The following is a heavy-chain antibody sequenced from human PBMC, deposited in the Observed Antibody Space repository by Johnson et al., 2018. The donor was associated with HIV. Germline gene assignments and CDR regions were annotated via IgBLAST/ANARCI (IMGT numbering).Heavy chain of an antibody. CDR1: GFTFSSYG. D-gene: IGHD5-24*01. CDR3: ARSPVWLRGFDI. J-gene: IGHJ3*02. Sequence: QVQLVESGGGVVKPGRSLRLSCAASGFTFSSYGMHWVRQAPGKGLEWVAVIWYDGSNKYYADSVKGRCTISRDTSRNMMYLQMNNLSSEDTAVYYCARSPVWLRGFDIWGQGTMVTVSS. V-gene: IGHV3-33*01. CDR2: IWYDGSNK.